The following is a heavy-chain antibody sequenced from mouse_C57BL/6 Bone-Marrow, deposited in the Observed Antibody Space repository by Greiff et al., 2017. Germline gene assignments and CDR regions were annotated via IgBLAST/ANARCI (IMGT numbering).Heavy chain of an antibody. D-gene: IGHD2-5*01. V-gene: IGHV1-9*01. CDR1: GYTFTGYW. J-gene: IGHJ2*01. CDR3: ARDSNYLYYFDY. CDR2: ILPGSGST. Sequence: VQLQQSGAELMKPGASVKLSCKATGYTFTGYWIEWVKQRPGHGLEWLGEILPGSGSTNYTEKFKGKATFTADTSSNTAYMQLSSLTTEDSAIYYCARDSNYLYYFDYWGRGTTLTVSS.